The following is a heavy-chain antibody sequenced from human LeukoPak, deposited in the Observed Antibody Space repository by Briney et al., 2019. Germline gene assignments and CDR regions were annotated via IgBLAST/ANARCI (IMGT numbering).Heavy chain of an antibody. CDR1: GGSFSGYY. D-gene: IGHD5-18*01. V-gene: IGHV4-34*01. Sequence: SETLSLTCAVYGGSFSGYYWSWIRQPPGKGLEWIGEISHSGSTNYNPSLKSRVTISVDTSKNQFSLKLSSVTAADTAVYYCARGREIRYWGQGTLVTVSS. CDR2: ISHSGST. CDR3: ARGREIRY. J-gene: IGHJ4*02.